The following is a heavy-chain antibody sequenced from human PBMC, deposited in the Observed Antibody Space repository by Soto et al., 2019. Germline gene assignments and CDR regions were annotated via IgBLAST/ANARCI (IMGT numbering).Heavy chain of an antibody. D-gene: IGHD3-9*01. CDR2: ISGSGGST. CDR1: GFTFSSYA. Sequence: EVQLLESGGGLVQPGGSLRLSCAASGFTFSSYAMSWVRQAPGKGLEWVSAISGSGGSTYYADSVKGRLTISRDNSKNTLYLQMNSLRAEDTAVYYCAKVRYFDWSFDYWGQGTLVTVSS. V-gene: IGHV3-23*01. CDR3: AKVRYFDWSFDY. J-gene: IGHJ4*02.